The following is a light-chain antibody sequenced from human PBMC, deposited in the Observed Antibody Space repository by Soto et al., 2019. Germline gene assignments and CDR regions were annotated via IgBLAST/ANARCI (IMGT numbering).Light chain of an antibody. CDR1: QTVSSNY. V-gene: IGKV3D-7*01. Sequence: THSPDTLSWSPWERATLCFRASQTVSSNYLAWCQQRPGQAPRLLIYGASTRAAGIPDRFSGSGSGTDFIFIINSLQPEDFATYYCQQSYTIPRTFGQGTKVDI. CDR2: GAS. J-gene: IGKJ1*01. CDR3: QQSYTIPRT.